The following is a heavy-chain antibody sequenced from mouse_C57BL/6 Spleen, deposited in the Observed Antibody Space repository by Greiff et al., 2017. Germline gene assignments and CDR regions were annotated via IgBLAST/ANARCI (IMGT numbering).Heavy chain of an antibody. CDR1: GFTFSDYG. CDR3: ARPLYYGTGGFAY. Sequence: EVKLVESGGGLVKPGGSLKLSCAASGFTFSDYGMHWVRQAPEKGLEWVAYISSGSSTIYYADTVKGRFTISRDNAKNTLFLQMTSLRSEDTAMYYCARPLYYGTGGFAYWGQGTLVTVSA. V-gene: IGHV5-17*01. CDR2: ISSGSSTI. D-gene: IGHD2-1*01. J-gene: IGHJ3*01.